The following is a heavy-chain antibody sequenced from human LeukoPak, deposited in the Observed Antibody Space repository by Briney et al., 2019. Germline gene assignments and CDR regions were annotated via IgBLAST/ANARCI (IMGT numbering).Heavy chain of an antibody. J-gene: IGHJ4*02. CDR3: ARGVIGSGLMNY. CDR2: IKQDGSEK. V-gene: IGHV3-7*04. D-gene: IGHD6-19*01. CDR1: GFTFSEYW. Sequence: PGGSLRLSCAPSGFTFSEYWMTWVRQAPGRELEGVANIKQDGSEKYYVDSVKGRFTISRDNAKNSLYLQMNSLRAEDTAVYYCARGVIGSGLMNYWGQGTLVTVSS.